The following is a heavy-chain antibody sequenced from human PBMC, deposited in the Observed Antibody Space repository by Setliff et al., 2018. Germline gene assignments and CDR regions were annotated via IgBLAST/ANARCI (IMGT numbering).Heavy chain of an antibody. J-gene: IGHJ1*01. D-gene: IGHD3-10*01. V-gene: IGHV4-59*12. Sequence: SETLSLTCTVSGGSISGYYWSWIRQPPGKGLEWIGSIYYSGSTYYNPSLQSRVTISVDMSKNQFSMKLTSVTAADTAVYYCARVDFTMIQGVLGLWGQGTLVTVSS. CDR3: ARVDFTMIQGVLGL. CDR1: GGSISGYY. CDR2: IYYSGST.